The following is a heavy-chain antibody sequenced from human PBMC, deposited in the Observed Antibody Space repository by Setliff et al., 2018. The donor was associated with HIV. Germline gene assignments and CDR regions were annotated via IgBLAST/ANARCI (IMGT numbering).Heavy chain of an antibody. Sequence: SETLSLTCTVSGGSISSYYWSWIRQPPGKGLEWLGHIYPSGSTNYNPSLKSRVTISVDTSKNQFSLKLSSVTAADTAVYYCARDGGYSYGFFDYWGQGTLVTVSS. J-gene: IGHJ4*02. D-gene: IGHD5-18*01. CDR3: ARDGGYSYGFFDY. V-gene: IGHV4-4*09. CDR2: IYPSGST. CDR1: GGSISSYY.